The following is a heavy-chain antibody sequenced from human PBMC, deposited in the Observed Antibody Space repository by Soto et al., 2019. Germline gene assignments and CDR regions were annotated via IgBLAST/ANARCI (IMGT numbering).Heavy chain of an antibody. CDR1: GGSFSGYY. D-gene: IGHD2-15*01. CDR2: INHSGST. CDR3: ARRYCSGGSCYYYYYMDV. J-gene: IGHJ6*03. Sequence: SETLSLTCAVYGGSFSGYYWSWIRQPPGKGLEWIGEINHSGSTNYNPSLKSRVTISVDTSKNQFSLKLSSVTAADTAVYYCARRYCSGGSCYYYYYMDVWGKGTTVTVSS. V-gene: IGHV4-34*01.